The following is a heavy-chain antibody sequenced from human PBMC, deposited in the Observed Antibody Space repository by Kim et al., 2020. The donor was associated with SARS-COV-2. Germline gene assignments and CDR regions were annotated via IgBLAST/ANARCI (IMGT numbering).Heavy chain of an antibody. Sequence: NPSLKRRVPISVDTSKNQFSLKLSSVTAADTAVYYCARLTYSSSWYTGFDYWGQGTLVTVSS. CDR3: ARLTYSSSWYTGFDY. D-gene: IGHD6-13*01. V-gene: IGHV4-39*01. J-gene: IGHJ4*02.